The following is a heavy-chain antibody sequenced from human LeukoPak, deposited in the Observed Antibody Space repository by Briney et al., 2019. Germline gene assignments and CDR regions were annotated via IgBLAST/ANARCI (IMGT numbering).Heavy chain of an antibody. CDR2: IRGSGDNT. CDR3: AKARFSTVTALFDY. D-gene: IGHD4-17*01. Sequence: GGSLRLSCAASGFTVSSYAISWVRQAPGKGLEWVSGIRGSGDNTYYADSVKGRFSISRDGSKNTVYLQMNSLRAEDTALYYCAKARFSTVTALFDYWGQGTLVTVSS. V-gene: IGHV3-23*01. CDR1: GFTVSSYA. J-gene: IGHJ4*02.